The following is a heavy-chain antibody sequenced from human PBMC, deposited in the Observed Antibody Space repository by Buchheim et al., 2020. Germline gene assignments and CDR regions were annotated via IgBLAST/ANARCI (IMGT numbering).Heavy chain of an antibody. CDR3: ARNNWNDY. CDR2: ISYDGSNT. Sequence: QVQLVDSGGGVVEPGRSLRLSCAASGFNFSNYAMNWVPQAPGKGLEWVAIISYDGSNTYYADSLKGRYYISRDNSKKTLTLQMNSLRTEDTAVYYCARNNWNDYWGQGTLGTVSS. CDR1: GFNFSNYA. D-gene: IGHD1-20*01. V-gene: IGHV3-30*04. J-gene: IGHJ4*02.